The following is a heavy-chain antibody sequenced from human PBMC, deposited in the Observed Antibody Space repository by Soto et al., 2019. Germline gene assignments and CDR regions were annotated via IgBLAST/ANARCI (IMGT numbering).Heavy chain of an antibody. CDR3: ARELRSAAMDY. CDR1: GLTFSIYW. V-gene: IGHV3-7*01. CDR2: IKQDGSEK. J-gene: IGHJ4*02. D-gene: IGHD2-2*01. Sequence: EVQLVESGGGLVQPGGSLRLSCAASGLTFSIYWMSWVRQAPGKGLEWVANIKQDGSEKYYVDSVKGRFTISRDNAKNALYLQMNSLRAEDTAVYYCARELRSAAMDYWGQGTLVTVSS.